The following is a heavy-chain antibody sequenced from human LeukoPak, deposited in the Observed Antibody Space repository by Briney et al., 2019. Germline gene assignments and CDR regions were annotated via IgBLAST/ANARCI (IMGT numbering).Heavy chain of an antibody. D-gene: IGHD1-1*01. V-gene: IGHV4-4*07. CDR3: ARVERYYYYYGMDV. J-gene: IGHJ6*02. CDR2: IYTSGST. Sequence: SETLSLTCTVSGGSISSYYWSWIRQPAGKGLEWIGRIYTSGSTNYNASLKSRVTISVDTSKNQFSLKLSSVTAADTAVYYCARVERYYYYYGMDVWGQGTTVTVSS. CDR1: GGSISSYY.